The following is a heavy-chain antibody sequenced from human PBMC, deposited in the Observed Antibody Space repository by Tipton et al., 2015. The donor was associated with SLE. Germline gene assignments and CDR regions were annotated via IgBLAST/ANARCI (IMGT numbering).Heavy chain of an antibody. V-gene: IGHV3-74*01. CDR1: GFTFSSYW. CDR2: IKPDGSGT. D-gene: IGHD1-26*01. CDR3: ARDNRVDSALGLDY. Sequence: SLRLSCAASGFTFSSYWMHWFRQPPGKGPIWVSRIKPDGSGTNYADSVKGRFTISRDNAKNSLYLQMNSLRAEDTAVYYCARDNRVDSALGLDYWGQGTLVTVSS. J-gene: IGHJ4*02.